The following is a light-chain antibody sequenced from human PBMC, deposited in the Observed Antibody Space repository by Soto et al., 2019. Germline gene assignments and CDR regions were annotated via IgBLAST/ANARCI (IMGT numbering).Light chain of an antibody. CDR3: QPWGTGIHVV. CDR1: SGHSSYA. Sequence: QLVLTQSPSASASLGASVKLTCTLSSGHSSYAIAWHQQQPEKGPRYLMKLDSDGSHTKGDAIPDRFSGSSSGAERYLTISSLQSEDEGDYYCQPWGTGIHVVFGGGTKVTVL. J-gene: IGLJ2*01. V-gene: IGLV4-69*01. CDR2: LDSDGSH.